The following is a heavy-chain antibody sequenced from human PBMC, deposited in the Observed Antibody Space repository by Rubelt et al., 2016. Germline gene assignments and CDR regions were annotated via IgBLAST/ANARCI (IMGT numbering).Heavy chain of an antibody. CDR3: ARDPDYTNCWFEP. J-gene: IGHJ5*02. CDR1: GYTFVNYG. V-gene: IGHV1-18*01. CDR2: ISTYNGDT. Sequence: QLVQSGAEVKNPGASVKVSCKASGYTFVNYGISWVRQAPGQGLEWMGWISTYNGDTQYAQKFQGRVAMTADASTSTAYMELRSLRSDDTAVYFCARDPDYTNCWFEPWGQGTLVTVSS. D-gene: IGHD4-11*01.